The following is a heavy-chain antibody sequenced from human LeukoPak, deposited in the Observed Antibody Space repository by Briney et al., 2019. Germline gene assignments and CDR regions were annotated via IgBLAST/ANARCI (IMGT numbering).Heavy chain of an antibody. CDR1: GGSFSNYY. V-gene: IGHV4-34*01. CDR2: IDHSGST. Sequence: SETLSLTCAVYGGSFSNYYWSWIRQPPGKGLEWIGEIDHSGSTNYNPSLKSRVTISVDTSKNQFSLKLSSVTAADTAVYYCARAGSVHYDILTGSLWGDYMDVWGKGTTVTISS. D-gene: IGHD3-9*01. CDR3: ARAGSVHYDILTGSLWGDYMDV. J-gene: IGHJ6*03.